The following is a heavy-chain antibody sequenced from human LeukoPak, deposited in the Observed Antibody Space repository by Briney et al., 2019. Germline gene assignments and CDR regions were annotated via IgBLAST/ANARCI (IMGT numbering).Heavy chain of an antibody. CDR3: ARSSLYHYSYYYMDV. J-gene: IGHJ6*03. CDR2: INPNNGGT. D-gene: IGHD3-10*01. CDR1: GYTFTGYY. V-gene: IGHV1-2*02. Sequence: ASVKVSCKASGYTFTGYYMHWVRQAPGQGLEWMGWINPNNGGTNYAQKFQGRVTMTRDTSISTAYMELSRLISDDTAVYYCARSSLYHYSYYYMDVWGKGTTVTISS.